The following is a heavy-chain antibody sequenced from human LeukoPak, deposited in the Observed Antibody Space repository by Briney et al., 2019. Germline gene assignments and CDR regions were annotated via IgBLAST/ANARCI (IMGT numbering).Heavy chain of an antibody. Sequence: GGSLRLSCAASGFTFSSYSMNWVRQAPGKGLEWVSYISSSSSTIYYADSVKGRFTISRDNAKNSLYLQMNSLRAEDTAVYYCTRGLYYPFDYWGQGTLVTVSS. CDR2: ISSSSSTI. V-gene: IGHV3-48*01. D-gene: IGHD3-16*01. CDR1: GFTFSSYS. J-gene: IGHJ4*02. CDR3: TRGLYYPFDY.